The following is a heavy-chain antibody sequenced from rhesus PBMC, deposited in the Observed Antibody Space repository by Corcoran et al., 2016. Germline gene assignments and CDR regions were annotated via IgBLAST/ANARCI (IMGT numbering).Heavy chain of an antibody. D-gene: IGHD2-15*01. CDR2: IYGSGGST. CDR1: GGSISSSNW. V-gene: IGHV4-93*01. Sequence: AVVKHSETLSLTCAVSGGSISSSNWWSWTRQSPGKGLEWIGGIYGSGGSTEYNPSLKGRVTISIDTSKNQFSLKLSSVTAADTAVYYCARDGTEYCSSTYCSSVGRDRFDVWGPGVLVTVSS. CDR3: ARDGTEYCSSTYCSSVGRDRFDV. J-gene: IGHJ5-1*01.